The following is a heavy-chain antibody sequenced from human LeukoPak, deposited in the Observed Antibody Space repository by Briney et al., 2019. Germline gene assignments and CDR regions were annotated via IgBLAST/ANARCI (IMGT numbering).Heavy chain of an antibody. V-gene: IGHV3-7*01. CDR3: ARNRLSGYNWFDP. CDR2: IMQDGSEK. D-gene: IGHD1-26*01. J-gene: IGHJ5*02. Sequence: PGGSLRLSCAASGFTFSSYWMSWVRQAPGKGLEWVANIMQDGSEKYYVDSVKGRFTISRDNSKNTLYLQMNSLRAEDTAVYYCARNRLSGYNWFDPWGQGTLVTVSS. CDR1: GFTFSSYW.